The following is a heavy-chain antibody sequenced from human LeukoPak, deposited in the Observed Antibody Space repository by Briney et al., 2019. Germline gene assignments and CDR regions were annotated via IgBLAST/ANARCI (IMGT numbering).Heavy chain of an antibody. CDR2: TYYRGST. Sequence: SETLSFNCTVSVGPIRSSSYYCRWIRQPPVKGLEWIGSTYYRGSTKHNPSLKSRVTISVDTSKNQLSLKLSSVTAADTAVYYCARRPKDLIVVVAARGTFDYWGQGTLVTVSS. CDR1: VGPIRSSSYY. J-gene: IGHJ4*02. V-gene: IGHV4-39*01. CDR3: ARRPKDLIVVVAARGTFDY. D-gene: IGHD2-15*01.